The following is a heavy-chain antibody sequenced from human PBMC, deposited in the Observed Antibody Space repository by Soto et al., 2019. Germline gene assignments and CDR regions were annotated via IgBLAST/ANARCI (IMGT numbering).Heavy chain of an antibody. CDR2: IIPIFGTA. Sequence: QVQLVQSGAEVKKPGSSVKVSCKASGGTFSTYTINWVRQAPGQGLEWMGGIIPIFGTANYAQKFQGRVTITADESTSTAYMELSSLRSEDTAVYYCARDTTVVPLYYGMDVWGQGTMVTVSS. CDR1: GGTFSTYT. V-gene: IGHV1-69*01. D-gene: IGHD6-6*01. CDR3: ARDTTVVPLYYGMDV. J-gene: IGHJ6*02.